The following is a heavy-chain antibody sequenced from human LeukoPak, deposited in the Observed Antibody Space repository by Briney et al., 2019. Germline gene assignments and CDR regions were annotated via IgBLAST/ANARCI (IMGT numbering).Heavy chain of an antibody. Sequence: GGSLRLSCAASGFTFSSYWMHWVRQAPGKGLVWVSRIKSDGSTNYSDSVKGRFTISRDNAKNTLSLQMNRLRAEDTGVCYCARAPSEIGGYYPEYFRHWGQGTLVTVSS. V-gene: IGHV3-74*01. CDR1: GFTFSSYW. CDR3: ARAPSEIGGYYPEYFRH. D-gene: IGHD3-22*01. CDR2: IKSDGST. J-gene: IGHJ1*01.